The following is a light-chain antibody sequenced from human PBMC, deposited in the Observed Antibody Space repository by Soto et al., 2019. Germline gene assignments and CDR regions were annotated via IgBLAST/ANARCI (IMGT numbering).Light chain of an antibody. Sequence: DIQMTQSPSSLSASVGDRVTITCRASQDSRNDLCWYQQKPGKAHKRLIYAASSLQSGVPSRFSDSGSGPDLTPTLRSLQPEDYATHYRLQHNVYPPTFGHGTQVEI. V-gene: IGKV1-17*01. CDR3: LQHNVYPPT. CDR2: AAS. J-gene: IGKJ1*01. CDR1: QDSRND.